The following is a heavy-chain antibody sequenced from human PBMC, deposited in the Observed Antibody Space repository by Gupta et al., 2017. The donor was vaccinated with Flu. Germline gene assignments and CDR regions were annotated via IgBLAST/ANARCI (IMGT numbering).Heavy chain of an antibody. CDR2: ISYDGSNK. J-gene: IGHJ6*03. D-gene: IGHD3-10*01. Sequence: WGRQAPGKGLEWVAVISYDGSNKYYADAVKGRFTISRDNSKNTLYLQMNSLRAEDTAVYYCARNSMVRGMDVWGKGTTVTVSS. CDR3: ARNSMVRGMDV. V-gene: IGHV3-30-3*01.